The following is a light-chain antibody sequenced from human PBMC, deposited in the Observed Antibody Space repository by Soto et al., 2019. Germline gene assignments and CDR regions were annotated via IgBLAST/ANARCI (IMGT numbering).Light chain of an antibody. CDR1: SSDIGGYNS. V-gene: IGLV2-14*01. J-gene: IGLJ2*01. CDR3: CSYRSSASYI. CDR2: DVS. Sequence: QSALTQPASVSGSPGQSITISCTGTSSDIGGYNSVSWYQQHPGKAPKLLIFDVSNRPSGISNRFSGSKSGNRASLTISGLHAEDEADYYCCSYRSSASYIFGGGTKLTVL.